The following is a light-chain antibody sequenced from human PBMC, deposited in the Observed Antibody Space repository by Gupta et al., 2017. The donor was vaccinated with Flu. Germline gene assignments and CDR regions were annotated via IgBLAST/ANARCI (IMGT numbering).Light chain of an antibody. J-gene: IGKJ2*01. V-gene: IGKV3D-15*01. CDR1: QSVSSN. CDR3: QQYNNWPAR. Sequence: IVMTLSPATLSVSPGERATLACRASQSVSSNLAWYQQKPGQAPRLLIYGASTRATGIPARFSGSGSGTEFTLTISSLQAEDLAVYYCQQYNNWPARFGQGTKLEIK. CDR2: GAS.